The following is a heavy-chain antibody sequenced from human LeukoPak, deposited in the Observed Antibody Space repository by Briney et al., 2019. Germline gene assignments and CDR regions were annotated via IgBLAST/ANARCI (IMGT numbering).Heavy chain of an antibody. V-gene: IGHV4-34*01. CDR3: ARGLWFDP. Sequence: MPSETLSLTCAVYGGSFSGYYWSWIRQPPGKGLEWIGEINHSGSTNYNPSLKRRVTISVDTSKNQFSLKLSSVTAADTAVYYCARGLWFDPWGQGTLVTVSS. J-gene: IGHJ5*02. CDR1: GGSFSGYY. CDR2: INHSGST.